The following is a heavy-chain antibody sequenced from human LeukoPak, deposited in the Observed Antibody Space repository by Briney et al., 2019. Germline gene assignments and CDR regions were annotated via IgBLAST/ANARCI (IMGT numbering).Heavy chain of an antibody. V-gene: IGHV4-30-2*01. CDR2: IYHSGST. D-gene: IGHD3-22*01. J-gene: IGHJ4*02. CDR3: ARELYYYDSSGFDY. CDR1: GGSISSGGYS. Sequence: PSETLSLTCAVSGGSISSGGYSWSWIRQPPGKGLEWIGYIYHSGSTYYNPSLKSRVTISVDRSKNQFSLKLSSVTAADTAVYYCARELYYYDSSGFDYWGQGTLVTVSS.